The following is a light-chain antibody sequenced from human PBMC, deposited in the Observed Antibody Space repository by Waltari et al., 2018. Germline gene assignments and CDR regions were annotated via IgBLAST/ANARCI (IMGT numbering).Light chain of an antibody. CDR1: QNVLNRSNNKNY. Sequence: DIVMTQSPDSLAVSLGERATTRCKSSQNVLNRSNNKNYLAWYQQKPGQPPKLLIYWASTRESGVPDRFSGSGSGTDFTLTITSLQAEDVAVYYCQQYYDIPPTFGQGTKLEIK. J-gene: IGKJ2*01. CDR2: WAS. CDR3: QQYYDIPPT. V-gene: IGKV4-1*01.